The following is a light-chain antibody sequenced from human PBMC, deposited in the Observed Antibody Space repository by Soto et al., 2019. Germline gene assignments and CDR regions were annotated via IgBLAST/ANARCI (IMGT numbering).Light chain of an antibody. Sequence: AIPLTQSPSSLSASVGDRVTITCRASQGISSALAWYQQKPGKAPKLLTYDASSLESGVPSRFSGSGSGTDFTLTISSLQPEDFATYYGQQVNSYPLTFGPGTKVDIK. CDR2: DAS. J-gene: IGKJ3*01. CDR3: QQVNSYPLT. CDR1: QGISSA. V-gene: IGKV1-13*02.